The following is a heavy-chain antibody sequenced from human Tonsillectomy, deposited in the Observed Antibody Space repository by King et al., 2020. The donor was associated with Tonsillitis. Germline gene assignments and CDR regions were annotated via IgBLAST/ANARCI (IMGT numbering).Heavy chain of an antibody. CDR3: AREPYSSSWDDAFDI. J-gene: IGHJ3*02. CDR2: INPNSGGT. V-gene: IGHV1-2*02. CDR1: GYTFTGYY. Sequence: QLVQYGAEVKKPGASVKGSCKASGYTFTGYYMHWVRQAPGPGLEWMGWINPNSGGTNYAQKLQGRVTMTRDTAISTAYMELSRLRSDDTAVYYCAREPYSSSWDDAFDIWGQGTMVTVSS. D-gene: IGHD6-13*01.